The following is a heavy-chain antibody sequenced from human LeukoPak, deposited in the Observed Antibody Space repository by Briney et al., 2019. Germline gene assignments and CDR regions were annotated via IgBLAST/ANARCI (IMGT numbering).Heavy chain of an antibody. J-gene: IGHJ4*02. CDR3: ARVSGYQLPFDY. V-gene: IGHV3-9*03. CDR2: INWNSGSI. D-gene: IGHD2-2*01. Sequence: GGSLRLSCAASGFTFDDYAMHWVRQAPGKGLEWVSGINWNSGSIGYADSVKGRFTISRDNAKNSLYLQMNSLRAEDMALYYCARVSGYQLPFDYWGQGTLVTVSS. CDR1: GFTFDDYA.